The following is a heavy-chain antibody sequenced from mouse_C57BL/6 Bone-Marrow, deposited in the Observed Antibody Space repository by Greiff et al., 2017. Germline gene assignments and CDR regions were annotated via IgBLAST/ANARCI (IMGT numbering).Heavy chain of an antibody. Sequence: QVQLQQSGPGLVQPSQSLSITCTVSGFSLTSYGVHWVRQSPGKGLEWLGVIWSGGSTDYNAAFISRLSISKDNSKSHVFFKMNSLQADDTAIYYCASPYYSSYEEFAYWGQGTLVTVSA. V-gene: IGHV2-2*01. CDR1: GFSLTSYG. CDR2: IWSGGST. J-gene: IGHJ3*01. CDR3: ASPYYSSYEEFAY. D-gene: IGHD2-5*01.